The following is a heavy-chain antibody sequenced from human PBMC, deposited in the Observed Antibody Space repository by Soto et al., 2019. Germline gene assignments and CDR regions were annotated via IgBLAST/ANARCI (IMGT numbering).Heavy chain of an antibody. CDR3: ARDHAGSIGPRYYYYYRLAV. Sequence: GASVKVSCKASGYTFTSYAMHWVRQAPGQRLEWMGWINAGNGNTKYSQKFQGRVTITRDTSASTAYMELSSLRSEDTAVYYCARDHAGSIGPRYYYYYRLAVWAQGTTVIVSS. V-gene: IGHV1-3*01. D-gene: IGHD3-16*02. CDR1: GYTFTSYA. CDR2: INAGNGNT. J-gene: IGHJ6*02.